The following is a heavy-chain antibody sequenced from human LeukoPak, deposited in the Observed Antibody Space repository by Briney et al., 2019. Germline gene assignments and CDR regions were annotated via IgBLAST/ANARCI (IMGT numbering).Heavy chain of an antibody. CDR3: ASAPPAYDSSGLEYFQH. Sequence: ASVKVSCKASGYTFTGYYMHWVRQAPGQGLEWMGWINPNSGGTNYAQKFQGRVTMTRDTSISTAYMELSSLRSEDTAVYYCASAPPAYDSSGLEYFQHWGQGTLVTVSS. J-gene: IGHJ1*01. CDR2: INPNSGGT. D-gene: IGHD3-22*01. CDR1: GYTFTGYY. V-gene: IGHV1-2*02.